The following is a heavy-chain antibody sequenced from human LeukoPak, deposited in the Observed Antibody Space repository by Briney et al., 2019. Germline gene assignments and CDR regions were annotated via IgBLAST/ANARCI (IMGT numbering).Heavy chain of an antibody. CDR3: ARDQGSSGYYPPGAFDI. D-gene: IGHD3-22*01. Sequence: SETLSLTCTVSGGSISSYYWSWIRQPPGKGLEWIGYIYYSGSTNYNPSLKSRVTISVDTSKNQFSLKLSSVTAADTAVYYCARDQGSSGYYPPGAFDIWGQGTMVTVSS. CDR2: IYYSGST. CDR1: GGSISSYY. V-gene: IGHV4-59*12. J-gene: IGHJ3*02.